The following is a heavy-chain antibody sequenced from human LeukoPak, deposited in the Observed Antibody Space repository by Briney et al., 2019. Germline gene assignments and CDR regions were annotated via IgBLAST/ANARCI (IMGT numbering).Heavy chain of an antibody. CDR3: ARDVGLSGYDLNDY. CDR2: IKEDGSEK. J-gene: IGHJ4*02. V-gene: IGHV3-7*01. Sequence: GGSLRLSCVASEFTFSSCWMSWVRQAPGKGLEWVAYIKEDGSEKDYVDSVKGRFTVSRDNAKNSLYLQMNSLRVEDTAVYYCARDVGLSGYDLNDYWGQGTLVTVSS. CDR1: EFTFSSCW. D-gene: IGHD5-12*01.